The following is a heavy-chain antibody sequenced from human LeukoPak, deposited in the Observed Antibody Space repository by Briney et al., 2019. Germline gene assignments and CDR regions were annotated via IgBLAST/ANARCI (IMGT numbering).Heavy chain of an antibody. CDR2: IYYSGST. D-gene: IGHD3-10*01. CDR1: GGSISSGDYY. Sequence: SQTLSLTCTVSGGSISSGDYYWSWIRQPPGKGLEWIGYIYYSGSTYYNPSLKSRVTISVDTSKNQFSLKLSSVTAADTAVYYCARDLDASGIGTFDYWGQETLVTVSS. V-gene: IGHV4-30-4*01. CDR3: ARDLDASGIGTFDY. J-gene: IGHJ4*02.